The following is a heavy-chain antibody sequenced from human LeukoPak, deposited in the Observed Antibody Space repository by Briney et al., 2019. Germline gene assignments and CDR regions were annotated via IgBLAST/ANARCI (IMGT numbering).Heavy chain of an antibody. CDR2: INPNSGGT. CDR1: GYTFTGYY. CDR3: ARDPAYYYDSSGYSFPW. D-gene: IGHD3-22*01. J-gene: IGHJ4*02. V-gene: IGHV1-2*02. Sequence: GASVKVSCKASGYTFTGYYIHWVRQAPGQGLVWMGWINPNSGGTNYAQKFQGRVTMTRDTSISTAYIELSRLRSDDTPVYYCARDPAYYYDSSGYSFPWWGQGTLVTVSS.